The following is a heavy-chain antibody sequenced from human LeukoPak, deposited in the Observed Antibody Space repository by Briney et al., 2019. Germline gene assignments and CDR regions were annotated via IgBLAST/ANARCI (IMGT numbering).Heavy chain of an antibody. J-gene: IGHJ4*02. CDR2: IYSGGST. CDR1: GFTVSRKY. Sequence: GGSLRLSCAASGFTVSRKYMIWVRQAPGKGLEWVSVIYSGGSTYYADSVKGRFTISRDNSKNTLYLQMNSLRAEDTAVYYCARDLMSSWYYLDYWGQGTLVTVSS. V-gene: IGHV3-53*01. D-gene: IGHD6-13*01. CDR3: ARDLMSSWYYLDY.